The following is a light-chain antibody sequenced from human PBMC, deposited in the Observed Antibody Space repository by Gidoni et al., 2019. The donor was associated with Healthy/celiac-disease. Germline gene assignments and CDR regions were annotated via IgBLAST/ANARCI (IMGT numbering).Light chain of an antibody. CDR3: QQYGSSPT. J-gene: IGKJ4*01. Sequence: ETVLTQSPGTLSLSPGERATLSCRARQSVSSSYLAWYQQKHGQAPRLLIYGASSRATGIPDRFSGSGSGTDFTLTISRLEPEDFAVYYCQQYGSSPTFGGGTKVEIK. CDR1: QSVSSSY. CDR2: GAS. V-gene: IGKV3-20*01.